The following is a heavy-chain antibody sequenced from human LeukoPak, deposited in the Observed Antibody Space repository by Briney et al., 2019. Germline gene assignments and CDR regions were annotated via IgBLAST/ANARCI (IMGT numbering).Heavy chain of an antibody. Sequence: GASVKVSCMASGYTFTSYYMHWVRQAPGQGLEWMGLINPSGGSTSYAQKFQGRVIMTRNTTTSTIYMELSSRRSEDTAVYYCARIGNTAMVHYYFDYWGQGTLVTVSS. V-gene: IGHV1-46*01. CDR1: GYTFTSYY. CDR2: INPSGGST. J-gene: IGHJ4*02. CDR3: ARIGNTAMVHYYFDY. D-gene: IGHD5-18*01.